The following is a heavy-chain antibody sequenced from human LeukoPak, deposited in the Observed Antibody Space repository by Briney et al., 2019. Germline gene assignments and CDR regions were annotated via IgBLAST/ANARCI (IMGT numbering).Heavy chain of an antibody. D-gene: IGHD3-9*01. CDR2: IRTTAEGAKYA. Sequence: GRSLRLSCAASGFTFRSYSMHWVRQAPGKGLEWISNIRTTAEGAKYAYYADSVKGRVTISRDDGKNTLYLHMNSLSDDDTAVYYCATDQRYAFDYWGQGILVTVSS. V-gene: IGHV3-48*02. CDR3: ATDQRYAFDY. J-gene: IGHJ4*02. CDR1: GFTFRSYS.